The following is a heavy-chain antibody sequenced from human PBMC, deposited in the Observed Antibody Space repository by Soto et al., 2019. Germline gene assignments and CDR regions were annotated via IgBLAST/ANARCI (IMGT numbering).Heavy chain of an antibody. CDR2: INPSGGST. CDR3: AREASSGYYVTS. CDR1: GYTFTNYY. J-gene: IGHJ5*02. D-gene: IGHD3-22*01. Sequence: ASVKVSCKASGYTFTNYYMYWVRQAQGQGLEWMGMINPSGGSTSYAQKFQGRVTMTRDTSTSTVYMELSSLRSEDTAVYYCAREASSGYYVTSWGQGTLVTVSS. V-gene: IGHV1-46*01.